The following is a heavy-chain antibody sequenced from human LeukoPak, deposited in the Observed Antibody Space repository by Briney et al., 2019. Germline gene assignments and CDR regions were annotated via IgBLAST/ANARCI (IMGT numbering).Heavy chain of an antibody. D-gene: IGHD3-10*01. Sequence: PGRSLRLSCAASGFTFSSYGMHWVRQAPGKGLEWVAVISYDGSNKYYADSVKGRFTISRDNSKNTLYLQMNSLRAEDTAVYYCARGWWFGELLYDYWGQGTLVTVSS. CDR2: ISYDGSNK. CDR1: GFTFSSYG. V-gene: IGHV3-30*03. J-gene: IGHJ4*02. CDR3: ARGWWFGELLYDY.